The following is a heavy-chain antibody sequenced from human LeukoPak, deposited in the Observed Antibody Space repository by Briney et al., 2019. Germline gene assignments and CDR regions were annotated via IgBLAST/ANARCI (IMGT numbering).Heavy chain of an antibody. CDR1: GYTFTSYA. V-gene: IGHV1-3*01. CDR3: AKDYSSGYSLLDY. J-gene: IGHJ4*02. Sequence: VSVKVSCKASGYTFTSYAMHWVRQAPGQRLEWMGWINAGNGNTKYSQKFQGRVTITRDTSASTAYMELSSLRAEDTAVYYCAKDYSSGYSLLDYWGQGTLVTVSS. CDR2: INAGNGNT. D-gene: IGHD3-22*01.